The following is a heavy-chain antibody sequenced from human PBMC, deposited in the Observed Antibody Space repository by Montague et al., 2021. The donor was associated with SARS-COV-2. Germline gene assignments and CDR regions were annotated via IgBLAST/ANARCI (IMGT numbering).Heavy chain of an antibody. Sequence: QSGAEVKKSGDSLKISCKGPGYNFTTNWIGWVRQMPGKGLEFMGSIFPDDSDVRYSPSFQGHVTISADKSITTAYLQWSSLKTPDTAIYYCARLRLALLAPPGPFDSWGQGTPVIVSS. CDR2: IFPDDSDV. V-gene: IGHV5-51*01. D-gene: IGHD6-6*01. CDR1: GYNFTTNW. J-gene: IGHJ4*02. CDR3: ARLRLALLAPPGPFDS.